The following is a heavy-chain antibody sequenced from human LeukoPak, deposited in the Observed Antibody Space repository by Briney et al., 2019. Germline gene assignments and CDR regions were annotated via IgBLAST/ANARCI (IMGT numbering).Heavy chain of an antibody. D-gene: IGHD3-3*01. V-gene: IGHV1-69*01. CDR1: GGTFSSYA. J-gene: IGHJ6*03. CDR3: ARDGRDPRPPTYYDFWSGYPQDYYYYMDV. CDR2: IIPIFGTA. Sequence: SVKVSCKASGGTFSSYAISWVRQAPGQGLEWMGGIIPIFGTANYAQKFQGRVTITADESTSTAYMELRSLRSDDTAVYYCARDGRDPRPPTYYDFWSGYPQDYYYYMDVWGKGTTVTVSS.